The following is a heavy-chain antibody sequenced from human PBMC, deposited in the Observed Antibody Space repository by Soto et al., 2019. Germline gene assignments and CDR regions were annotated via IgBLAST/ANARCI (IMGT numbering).Heavy chain of an antibody. V-gene: IGHV1-18*01. Sequence: QLQLGQSAAEVKKPGASVRVSCEASGYTFTSYGINWVRQAPGQGLEWMGWISGYNGNTNYAQKFQGRVTMTTDTSTSTAYMELRSLRSDDTAVYYCARDHSSSWHDFDYWCQGTLVTVSS. J-gene: IGHJ4*02. CDR3: ARDHSSSWHDFDY. CDR2: ISGYNGNT. CDR1: GYTFTSYG. D-gene: IGHD6-13*01.